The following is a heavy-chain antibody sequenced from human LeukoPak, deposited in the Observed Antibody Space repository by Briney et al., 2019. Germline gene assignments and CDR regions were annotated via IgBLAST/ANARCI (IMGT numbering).Heavy chain of an antibody. CDR3: ARATTVTTAVDY. CDR1: GGSISSYY. V-gene: IGHV4-59*08. Sequence: PSETLSLTCTVSGGSISSYYWSWIRQPPGKGLEWIGYIYYSGSTNYNPSLKSRVTISVDTSKDQFSLKLSSVTAADTAVYYCARATTVTTAVDYWGQGTLVTVSS. J-gene: IGHJ4*02. CDR2: IYYSGST. D-gene: IGHD4-17*01.